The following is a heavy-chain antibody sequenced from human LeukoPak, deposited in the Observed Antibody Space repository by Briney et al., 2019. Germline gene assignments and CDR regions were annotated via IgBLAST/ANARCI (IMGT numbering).Heavy chain of an antibody. CDR1: GFTFSNYW. CDR3: ARDPPGIAAASLSY. D-gene: IGHD6-13*01. Sequence: GGSLRLSCAAPGFTFSNYWMSWVRQAPGKGLEWVANIKQDGSETYYVDSVKGRFTISRDNAQNSLYLQMNSLRAEDTAVYYCARDPPGIAAASLSYWGQGTLVTVSS. V-gene: IGHV3-7*01. CDR2: IKQDGSET. J-gene: IGHJ4*02.